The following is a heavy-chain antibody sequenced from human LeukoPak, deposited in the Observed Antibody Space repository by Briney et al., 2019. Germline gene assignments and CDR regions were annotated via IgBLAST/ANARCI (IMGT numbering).Heavy chain of an antibody. Sequence: GGSLRLSCAASGFTFSSYWMSWVRQAPGKGLEWVANIKQDGSEKYYVDSVKGRFTISRDNAKNSLHLQMNSLRAEDTAVYYCAREYYYGSGRYYFDYWGQGTLVTVSS. CDR2: IKQDGSEK. CDR3: AREYYYGSGRYYFDY. CDR1: GFTFSSYW. V-gene: IGHV3-7*01. D-gene: IGHD3-10*01. J-gene: IGHJ4*02.